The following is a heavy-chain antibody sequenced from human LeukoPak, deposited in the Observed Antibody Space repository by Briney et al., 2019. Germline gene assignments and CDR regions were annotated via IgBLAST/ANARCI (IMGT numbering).Heavy chain of an antibody. CDR3: ATQRGRCSGGSCYRRRAFGI. V-gene: IGHV4-34*01. J-gene: IGHJ3*02. CDR1: GGSFSGYY. D-gene: IGHD2-15*01. Sequence: PSETLSLTCAVYGGSFSGYYWSWIRQPPGKGLEWIGEINHSGSTNYNPSLKSRVTISVDTSKNQFSLKLSSVTAADTAVYYCATQRGRCSGGSCYRRRAFGIWGQGTMVTVSS. CDR2: INHSGST.